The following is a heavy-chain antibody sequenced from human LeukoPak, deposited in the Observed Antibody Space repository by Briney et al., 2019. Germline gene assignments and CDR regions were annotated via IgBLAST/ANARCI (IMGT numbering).Heavy chain of an antibody. J-gene: IGHJ4*02. V-gene: IGHV4-59*01. CDR1: GGSIDTYY. Sequence: PSETLSLTCTVSGGSIDTYYWSWIRQPPGKGLEWIGYIYYSGSTNYNPSLKSRVTISVDTSKNQFSLKLSSVTAADTAVYYCARVVGDYYDSSGSSSYYFDYWGQGTLVTVSS. CDR2: IYYSGST. D-gene: IGHD3-22*01. CDR3: ARVVGDYYDSSGSSSYYFDY.